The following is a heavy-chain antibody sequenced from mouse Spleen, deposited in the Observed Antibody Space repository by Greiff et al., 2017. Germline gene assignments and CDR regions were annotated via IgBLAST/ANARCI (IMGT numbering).Heavy chain of an antibody. D-gene: IGHD1-2*01. Sequence: EVQVVESEGGLVQPGSSMKLSCTASGFTFSDYYMAWVRQVPEKGLEWVANINYDGSSTYYLDSLKSRFIISRDNAKNILYLQMSSLKSEDTATYYCAREGITTATWDYWGQGTTLTVSS. CDR2: INYDGSST. V-gene: IGHV5-16*01. CDR1: GFTFSDYY. J-gene: IGHJ2*01. CDR3: AREGITTATWDY.